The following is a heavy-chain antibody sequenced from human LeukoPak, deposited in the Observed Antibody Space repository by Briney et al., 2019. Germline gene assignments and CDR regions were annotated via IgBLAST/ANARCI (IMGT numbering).Heavy chain of an antibody. CDR1: GDTFSNYA. CDR3: ASQYWAPAAFYYAFDV. J-gene: IGHJ6*04. V-gene: IGHV1-69*06. CDR2: IIPVFGTT. D-gene: IGHD6-25*01. Sequence: GASVKVSCKASGDTFSNYAISWVRQAPGQGLEWMGAIIPVFGTTNYAQKFQGRVTITADTYTTTSYMELSSLTSEDTAIYYCASQYWAPAAFYYAFDVWGKGTTVTVSS.